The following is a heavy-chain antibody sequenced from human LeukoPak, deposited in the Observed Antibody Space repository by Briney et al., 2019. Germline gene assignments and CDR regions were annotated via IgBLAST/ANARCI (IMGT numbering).Heavy chain of an antibody. CDR2: INNVASHI. V-gene: IGHV3-21*01. J-gene: IGHJ4*02. CDR3: TRDATYYLRYGYFDY. D-gene: IGHD2/OR15-2a*01. Sequence: GGSLRLSCAASGFSISSSALNWVRQAPGKGLEWVSSINNVASHIYYAGSVRGRFTISRDNAKNSVYLQMNSLRAEDTAVYYCTRDATYYLRYGYFDYWGQGTLVTVSS. CDR1: GFSISSSA.